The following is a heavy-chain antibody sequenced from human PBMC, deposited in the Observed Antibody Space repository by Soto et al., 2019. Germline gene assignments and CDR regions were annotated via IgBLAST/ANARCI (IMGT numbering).Heavy chain of an antibody. CDR3: ARDSVSSGWYVY. V-gene: IGHV4-59*01. D-gene: IGHD6-19*01. CDR1: GGSISSYY. CDR2: IYYSGST. J-gene: IGHJ4*02. Sequence: SETLSLTCTVSGGSISSYYWSWIRQPPGKGLEWIGYIYYSGSTNYNPSLKSRVTISVDTSKNQFSLKLSSVTAADTAVYYCARDSVSSGWYVYWGQGTLVTVSS.